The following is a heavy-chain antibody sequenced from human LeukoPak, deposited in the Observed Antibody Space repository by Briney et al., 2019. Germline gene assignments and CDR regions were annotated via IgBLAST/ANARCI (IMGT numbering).Heavy chain of an antibody. Sequence: PSETLSLTCAVYGGSFSGYYWDWIRQPPGKGLEWIGEINHSGSTNYNPSLKSRVTISVDTSKNQFSLKLSSVTAADTAVYYCARFGMVRGVMTHWGQGTLVTVSS. CDR2: INHSGST. CDR3: ARFGMVRGVMTH. J-gene: IGHJ4*02. D-gene: IGHD3-10*01. CDR1: GGSFSGYY. V-gene: IGHV4-34*01.